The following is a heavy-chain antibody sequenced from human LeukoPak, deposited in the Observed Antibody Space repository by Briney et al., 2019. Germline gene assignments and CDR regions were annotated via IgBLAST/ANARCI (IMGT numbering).Heavy chain of an antibody. CDR1: GYTFTSYD. Sequence: ASVKVSCKASGYTFTSYDINWVRRATGQGLEWMGWMNPNSGDTAYAQKFQGRVTMTRDTSISTAYMELGSLRSEDTAVYYCAAATSGWYSSGLAPGGQGTLVTVPS. V-gene: IGHV1-8*01. J-gene: IGHJ5*02. CDR3: AAATSGWYSSGLAP. D-gene: IGHD6-25*01. CDR2: MNPNSGDT.